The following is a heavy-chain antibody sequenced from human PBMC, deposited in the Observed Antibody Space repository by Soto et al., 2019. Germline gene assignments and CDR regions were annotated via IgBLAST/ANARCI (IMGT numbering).Heavy chain of an antibody. CDR1: GFTFSGDW. CDR3: AREFGFWSGYYPHGMDV. J-gene: IGHJ6*02. Sequence: EVQLVASGGGLVQPGGSLRLSCAASGFTFSGDWMHWVRQAPGKGLVWVSHINNGGSVTSYADSVKGRFTISKDNAKNTVYLQMSSLRAEDTAVYYCAREFGFWSGYYPHGMDVWGQGTTVTVSS. V-gene: IGHV3-74*01. D-gene: IGHD3-3*01. CDR2: INNGGSVT.